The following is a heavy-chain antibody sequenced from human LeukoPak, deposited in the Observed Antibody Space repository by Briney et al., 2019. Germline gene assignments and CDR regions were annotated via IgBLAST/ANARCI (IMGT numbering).Heavy chain of an antibody. V-gene: IGHV1-2*04. D-gene: IGHD4/OR15-4a*01. CDR3: ARDGAEWRGFDY. Sequence: ASVKVSCKASGYTFTGYYMHWVRQAPGQGLEWMGWINPNSGGTNYAQKFQGWVTVTRDTSISTAYMELSRLRSDDTAVYYCARDGAEWRGFDYWGQGTLVTVSS. CDR2: INPNSGGT. J-gene: IGHJ4*02. CDR1: GYTFTGYY.